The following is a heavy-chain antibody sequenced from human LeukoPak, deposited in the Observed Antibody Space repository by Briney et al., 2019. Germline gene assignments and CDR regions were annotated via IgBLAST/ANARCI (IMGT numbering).Heavy chain of an antibody. CDR1: GGSMSRYY. CDR2: IDYTGST. Sequence: SETLSLTCTVSGGSMSRYYWSWIRQSPEKGLEWIGYIDYTGSTRDNPSPKSRVTISVDTSQNQFSLRLTSVTAADTAVYYCARSGVDGESVLVPSAYYYYGMDVWGQGTPVTVSS. CDR3: ARSGVDGESVLVPSAYYYYGMDV. V-gene: IGHV4-59*01. J-gene: IGHJ6*02. D-gene: IGHD2-8*02.